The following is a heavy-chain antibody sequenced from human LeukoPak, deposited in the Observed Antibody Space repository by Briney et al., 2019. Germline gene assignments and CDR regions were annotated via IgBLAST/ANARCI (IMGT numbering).Heavy chain of an antibody. D-gene: IGHD5-12*01. Sequence: RTGGSLRLSCAASGFTFDDYGMSWVRQAPGKGLEWVSGINWNGGSTGYADSVKGRFTISRDNAKNSLYLQMNSLRAEDTAVYYCARERGYGGYDYFIDSPSDYWGQGALVTVSS. J-gene: IGHJ4*02. V-gene: IGHV3-20*04. CDR2: INWNGGST. CDR3: ARERGYGGYDYFIDSPSDY. CDR1: GFTFDDYG.